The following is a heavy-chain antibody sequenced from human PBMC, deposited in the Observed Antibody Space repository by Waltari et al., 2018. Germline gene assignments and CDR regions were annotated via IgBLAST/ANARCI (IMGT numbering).Heavy chain of an antibody. CDR1: EYTFTSSY. CDR2: INPSRGST. J-gene: IGHJ6*02. D-gene: IGHD2-21*01. V-gene: IGHV1-46*01. Sequence: QVQLVQSGAEVKKPGASVKISCKTSEYTFTSSYIHWVRQAPGQGLEWMGRINPSRGSTIYAQKFQGRVTMTRDTSTSTVYMELSSLRSEDTAVYYCALDTGALWMDVWGQGTTVTVSS. CDR3: ALDTGALWMDV.